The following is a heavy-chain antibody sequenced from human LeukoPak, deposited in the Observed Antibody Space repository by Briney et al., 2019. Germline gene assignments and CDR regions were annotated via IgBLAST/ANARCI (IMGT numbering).Heavy chain of an antibody. CDR1: GYTFTGYY. D-gene: IGHD3-3*01. Sequence: ASVKVSCKASGYTFTGYYMHWVRQAPGQGLEWMGRINPNSGGTNYAQKFQGRVTMTRDTSISTAYMELSRLRSEDTAVYYCATVLYDFWSGYYDGWGQGTLVTVSS. CDR3: ATVLYDFWSGYYDG. V-gene: IGHV1-2*06. J-gene: IGHJ4*02. CDR2: INPNSGGT.